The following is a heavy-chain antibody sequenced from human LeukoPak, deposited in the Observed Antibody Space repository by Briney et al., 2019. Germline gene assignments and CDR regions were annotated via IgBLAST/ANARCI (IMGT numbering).Heavy chain of an antibody. V-gene: IGHV3-48*01. Sequence: GGSLRLSCAASGFTFSSYSMNWVRQAPGKGLEWVSYISSSSSTIYYADSVKGRFTISRDNSKNTLYLQMNSLRAEDTAVYYCARDSHKQTDGYPLSLFDYWGQGTLVTVSS. D-gene: IGHD5-24*01. CDR3: ARDSHKQTDGYPLSLFDY. CDR2: ISSSSSTI. CDR1: GFTFSSYS. J-gene: IGHJ4*02.